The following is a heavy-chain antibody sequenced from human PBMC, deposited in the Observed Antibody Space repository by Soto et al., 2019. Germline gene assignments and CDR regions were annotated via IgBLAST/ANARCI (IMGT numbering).Heavy chain of an antibody. CDR1: GYTFTSYA. CDR3: ARNEGSTTVTKAYYYYYGMDV. D-gene: IGHD4-4*01. V-gene: IGHV1-3*01. Sequence: ASVKVSCKASGYTFTSYAMHWVRQAPGQRPEWMGWINAGNGNTKYSQKFQGRVTITRDTSASTAYMELSSLRSEDAAVYYCARNEGSTTVTKAYYYYYGMDVWGQGTTVTVSS. J-gene: IGHJ6*02. CDR2: INAGNGNT.